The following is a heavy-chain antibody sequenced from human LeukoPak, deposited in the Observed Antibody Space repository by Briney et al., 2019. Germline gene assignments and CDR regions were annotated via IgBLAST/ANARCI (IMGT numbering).Heavy chain of an antibody. D-gene: IGHD3-10*01. Sequence: ASVKVSCKASGYTFTTYDITWVRQAPGQGLEWMGWISDYNGNTNYAQKLQGRVTLTTDTSTNTAYLELRSLRSDDTAIYYCARSRNTYYYGSGSDAFDIWGQGTMVTVSS. V-gene: IGHV1-18*01. CDR1: GYTFTTYD. CDR3: ARSRNTYYYGSGSDAFDI. CDR2: ISDYNGNT. J-gene: IGHJ3*02.